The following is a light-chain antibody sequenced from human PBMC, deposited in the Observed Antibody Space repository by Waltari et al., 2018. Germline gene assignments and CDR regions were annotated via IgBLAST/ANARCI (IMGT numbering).Light chain of an antibody. CDR2: GAS. CDR1: QSVSKE. J-gene: IGKJ2*01. Sequence: EIVMTQSPGTLSLSPGERATLSCRASQSVSKELAWYQQKPGQPPRLLIYGASTRATGIPARFSGSGSETEFTLTISRLEPEDFAVYYCQQYGTSPPTFGQGTKLEIK. V-gene: IGKV3-15*01. CDR3: QQYGTSPPT.